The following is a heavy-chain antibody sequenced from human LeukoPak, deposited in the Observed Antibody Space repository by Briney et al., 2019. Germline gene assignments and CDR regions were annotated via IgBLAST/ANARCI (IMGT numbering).Heavy chain of an antibody. CDR1: GGSISSSSYY. CDR2: IYYSGST. D-gene: IGHD2/OR15-2a*01. CDR3: AGHHPRNTVDF. J-gene: IGHJ4*02. Sequence: PSETLSLTCTVSGGSISSSSYYWGWIRQPPGRGLEWIGSIYYSGSTYYNPSLKSRVTISVDTSKNQFSLKLSSVTAADTAVYYCAGHHPRNTVDFWGQGTLVTVSS. V-gene: IGHV4-39*01.